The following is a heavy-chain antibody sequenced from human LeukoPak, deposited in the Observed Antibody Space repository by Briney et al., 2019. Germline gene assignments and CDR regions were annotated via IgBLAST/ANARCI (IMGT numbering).Heavy chain of an antibody. J-gene: IGHJ4*02. CDR1: GFTVSSNY. D-gene: IGHD4-17*01. CDR3: ARGEDYGDPPIDY. Sequence: GGSLRLSCAASGFTVSSNYMSWVRQAPGKGLEWVSVIYSGGSTYYADSVKGRFTISRDNSKNTLYLQMNSLRAEDTAVYYCARGEDYGDPPIDYWGQGTLVTVSS. CDR2: IYSGGST. V-gene: IGHV3-66*01.